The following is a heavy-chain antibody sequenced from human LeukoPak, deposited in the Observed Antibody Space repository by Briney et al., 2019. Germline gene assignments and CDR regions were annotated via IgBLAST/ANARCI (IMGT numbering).Heavy chain of an antibody. D-gene: IGHD6-13*01. J-gene: IGHJ4*02. CDR3: ARDFSSSADY. CDR2: IYSGGST. V-gene: IGHV3-53*01. Sequence: GGSLRLSCAASGFTVSSNYMSWVRQAPGKGLEWVSVIYSGGSTYYADSVKGRFTISRDNSKNTLYPQMNSLRAEDTAVYYCARDFSSSADYWGQGTLVTVSS. CDR1: GFTVSSNY.